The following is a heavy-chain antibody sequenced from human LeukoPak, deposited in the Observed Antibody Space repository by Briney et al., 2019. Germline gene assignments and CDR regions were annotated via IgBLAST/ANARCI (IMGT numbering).Heavy chain of an antibody. CDR1: GGSFSGYY. Sequence: SETLSLTCAVYGGSFSGYYWSWIRQPPGKGLEWIGRIYTSGSTNYNPSLKSRVTISVDTSKNQFSLKLSSVTAADTAVYYCAREYYDILTGNPYNWFDPWGQGTLVTVSS. CDR2: IYTSGST. D-gene: IGHD3-9*01. J-gene: IGHJ5*02. V-gene: IGHV4-4*08. CDR3: AREYYDILTGNPYNWFDP.